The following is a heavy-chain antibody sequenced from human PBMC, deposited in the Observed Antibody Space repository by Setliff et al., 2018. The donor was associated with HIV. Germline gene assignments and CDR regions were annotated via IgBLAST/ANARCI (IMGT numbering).Heavy chain of an antibody. Sequence: ETLSLTCTVSGGSIGTYYWSWIRQPPGKGLEWIGYIDYSGSTKYNPSLQSRVTMSRDTSKNQFSLHLRSVTAADTAVYYCAEGAVTFGGVLNYWGQGAQVTVSS. CDR2: IDYSGST. CDR3: AEGAVTFGGVLNY. V-gene: IGHV4-59*08. D-gene: IGHD3-16*01. J-gene: IGHJ4*02. CDR1: GGSIGTYY.